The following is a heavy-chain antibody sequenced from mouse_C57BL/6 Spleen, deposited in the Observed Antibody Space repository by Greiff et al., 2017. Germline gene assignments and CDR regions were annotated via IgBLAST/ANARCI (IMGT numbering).Heavy chain of an antibody. CDR1: GYSFTGYY. Sequence: VQLQQSGPELVKPGASVKISCKASGYSFTGYYMNWVKQSPEKSLEWIGEINPSTGGTTYNQKFKAKATLTVDKSSSTAYMQLKSLTSEDSAVYYCARYGYCGSSPYYFDYWGQGTTLTVSS. D-gene: IGHD1-1*01. CDR2: INPSTGGT. CDR3: ARYGYCGSSPYYFDY. J-gene: IGHJ2*01. V-gene: IGHV1-42*01.